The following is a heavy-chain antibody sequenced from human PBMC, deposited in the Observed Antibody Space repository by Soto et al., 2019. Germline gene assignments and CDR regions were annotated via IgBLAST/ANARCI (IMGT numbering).Heavy chain of an antibody. CDR3: ARETMVRGVTAYYYYYYMDV. D-gene: IGHD3-10*01. J-gene: IGHJ6*03. Sequence: SEALSLTCTVSGGSISSYYWSWIRQPPGKGLEWIGYIYYSGSTNYNPSLKSRVTISVDTSKSQFSLKLSSVTAADTAVYYCARETMVRGVTAYYYYYYMDVWGKGTTVTVSS. V-gene: IGHV4-59*01. CDR1: GGSISSYY. CDR2: IYYSGST.